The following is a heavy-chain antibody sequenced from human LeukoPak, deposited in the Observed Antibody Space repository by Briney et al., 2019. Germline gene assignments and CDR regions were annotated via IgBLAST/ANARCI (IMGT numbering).Heavy chain of an antibody. CDR3: AKDRAYSSGWYQRYPFDY. Sequence: GGSLRLSCAASGFTFSSYAMSWVRQAPGKGLEWVSAISGSGGSTYYADSVKGRFTISRDNSKNTLYLQMNSLRAEDTAVYYCAKDRAYSSGWYQRYPFDYWGQGTLVTVSS. CDR2: ISGSGGST. D-gene: IGHD6-19*01. CDR1: GFTFSSYA. J-gene: IGHJ4*02. V-gene: IGHV3-23*01.